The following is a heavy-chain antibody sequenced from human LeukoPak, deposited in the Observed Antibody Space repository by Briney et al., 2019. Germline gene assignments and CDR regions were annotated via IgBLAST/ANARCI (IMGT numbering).Heavy chain of an antibody. CDR2: IIPIFGTA. J-gene: IGHJ6*03. CDR3: AFVCSSTSCDTPQDYHYYYMDV. CDR1: GGTFSSYA. D-gene: IGHD2-2*01. V-gene: IGHV1-69*05. Sequence: SVKVSCKASGGTFSSYAISWVRQAPGQGLEWMGGIIPIFGTANYAQKFQGRVTITTDESTSTACMELSSLRSEDTAVYYCAFVCSSTSCDTPQDYHYYYMDVWGKGTTVTVSS.